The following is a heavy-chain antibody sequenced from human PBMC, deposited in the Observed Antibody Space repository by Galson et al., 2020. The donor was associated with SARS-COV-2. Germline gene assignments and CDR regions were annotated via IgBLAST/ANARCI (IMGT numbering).Heavy chain of an antibody. J-gene: IGHJ4*02. V-gene: IGHV2-5*02. D-gene: IGHD3-10*01. Sequence: KMSGPTLVKPTQTLTLTCTFSGFSLTTSGVGVGWIRQPPGKALEWLALIYWDDDKRYSPSLKSRLTITKDTSKNQVVLTMTNMDPVDTATYYYEQRTGEGNFDDWGQGTLVTVSS. CDR2: IYWDDDK. CDR3: EQRTGEGNFDD. CDR1: GFSLTTSGVG.